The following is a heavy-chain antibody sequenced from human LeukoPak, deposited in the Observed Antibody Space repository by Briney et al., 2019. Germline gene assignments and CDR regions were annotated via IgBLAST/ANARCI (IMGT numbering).Heavy chain of an antibody. D-gene: IGHD6-19*01. J-gene: IGHJ4*02. CDR2: INHSGST. CDR1: GGSFSDYY. V-gene: IGHV4-34*01. Sequence: SETLSLTCAVYGGSFSDYYWRWIRQPPGEGLEWIGEINHSGSTNYKSSLKSRVTMSVDTSKNQFSLKLNSVTAADTAVYYCARQLAVAAYFDYWGQGMLVTVSS. CDR3: ARQLAVAAYFDY.